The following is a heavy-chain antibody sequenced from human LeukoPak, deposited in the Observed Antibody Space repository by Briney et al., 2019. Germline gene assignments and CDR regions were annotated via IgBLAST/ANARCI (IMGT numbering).Heavy chain of an antibody. CDR3: AKGGEVGVVISYFDY. CDR1: GFSFGSYA. D-gene: IGHD3-3*01. CDR2: ISGSGGST. Sequence: GGSLRLSCAASGFSFGSYAMTWVRQAPGKGLEWVSAISGSGGSTYYADSVKGRFTISRDNSKNTLYLQMNSLRAEDTAVYYCAKGGEVGVVISYFDYWGQGTLVTVSS. V-gene: IGHV3-23*01. J-gene: IGHJ4*02.